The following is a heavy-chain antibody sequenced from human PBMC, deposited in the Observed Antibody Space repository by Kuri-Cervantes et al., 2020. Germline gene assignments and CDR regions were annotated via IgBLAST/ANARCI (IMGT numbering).Heavy chain of an antibody. V-gene: IGHV4-61*02. Sequence: SETLSLTCTVSGYSISSGYYWSWIRQPAGKGLEWIGRIYTSGSTNYNPSLKSRVTISVDKSKNQFSLKLSSVTAADTAVYYCAREPTNLWLGEYFQHWGQGTLVTVSS. CDR3: AREPTNLWLGEYFQH. J-gene: IGHJ1*01. D-gene: IGHD6-19*01. CDR1: GYSISSGYY. CDR2: IYTSGST.